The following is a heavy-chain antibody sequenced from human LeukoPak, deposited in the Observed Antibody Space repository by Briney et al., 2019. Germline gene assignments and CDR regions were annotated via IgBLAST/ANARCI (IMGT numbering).Heavy chain of an antibody. CDR1: GFTFSNYN. Sequence: GGSLRLSCAASGFTFSNYNMNWVRQAPGKGLEWVSSISSSNNYIYYADSVKGRFTISRDNAKNSLYLQMNSLRAEDTAVYYCARRSPNYYFDYWGQGTPVTISS. CDR3: ARRSPNYYFDY. CDR2: ISSSNNYI. V-gene: IGHV3-21*01. J-gene: IGHJ4*02.